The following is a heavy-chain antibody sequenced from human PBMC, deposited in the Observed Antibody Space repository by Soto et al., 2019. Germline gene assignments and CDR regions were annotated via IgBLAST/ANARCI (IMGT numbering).Heavy chain of an antibody. CDR1: GGSISSGGYS. CDR3: ARDSDYGDYEDYGMDV. J-gene: IGHJ6*02. Sequence: SETLSLTCAVSGGSISSGGYSWSWIRQPPGKGLEWIGYIYHSGSTYYNPSLKSRVTISVDRSKNQFSLKLSSVTAADTAVYYCARDSDYGDYEDYGMDVWGRGTTVTVSS. D-gene: IGHD4-17*01. V-gene: IGHV4-30-2*01. CDR2: IYHSGST.